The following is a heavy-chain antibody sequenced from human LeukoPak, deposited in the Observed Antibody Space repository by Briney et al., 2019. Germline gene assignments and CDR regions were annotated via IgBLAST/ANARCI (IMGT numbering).Heavy chain of an antibody. CDR2: INHSGGSR. V-gene: IGHV1-46*01. J-gene: IGHJ3*02. Sequence: ASVKVFCKASRYTFTSYYMHWVRQAPGQGLEWMGIINHSGGSRSYAQKFQGGVTMTRDTSTGTVYMELSSLRSEDTAVYYCARGSIVGAKTLGFGAFDIWGQGTMVTVSS. D-gene: IGHD1-26*01. CDR1: RYTFTSYY. CDR3: ARGSIVGAKTLGFGAFDI.